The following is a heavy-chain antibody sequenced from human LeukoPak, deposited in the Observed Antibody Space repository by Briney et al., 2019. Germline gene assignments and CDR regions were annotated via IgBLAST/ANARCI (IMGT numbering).Heavy chain of an antibody. Sequence: PGGSLRLSCAASGFTFSSEGMSWVRKAPGKGLEWVANINPGGSEEYYVDSVEGRFTISRDNAKNSLYLQLNSLRAEDTAVYYCARDPSRPRSFDFWGQGTLVTVSS. CDR2: INPGGSEE. J-gene: IGHJ4*02. CDR3: ARDPSRPRSFDF. CDR1: GFTFSSEG. V-gene: IGHV3-7*01.